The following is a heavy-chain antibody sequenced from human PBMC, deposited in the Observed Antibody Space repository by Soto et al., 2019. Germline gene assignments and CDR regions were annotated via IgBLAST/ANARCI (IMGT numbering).Heavy chain of an antibody. D-gene: IGHD2-15*01. CDR2: ISAYNGNT. J-gene: IGHJ6*02. CDR1: GYTFTSYG. V-gene: IGHV1-18*01. Sequence: ASVKVSCKASGYTFTSYGISWVRQAPGKGLDWMGWISAYNGNTKYAQDLQGRVTMTTDTSTSTAYMELRSLRSDDTAVYHCAGFSGGSDNTCYFCCGMDVRGQGTTGTVSS. CDR3: AGFSGGSDNTCYFCCGMDV.